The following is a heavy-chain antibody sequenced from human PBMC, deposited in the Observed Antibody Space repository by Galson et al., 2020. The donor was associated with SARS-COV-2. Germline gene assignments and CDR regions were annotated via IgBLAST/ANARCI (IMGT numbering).Heavy chain of an antibody. D-gene: IGHD6-19*01. CDR3: AASVAFDTFDY. CDR2: ISWNSGSI. V-gene: IGHV3-9*01. CDR1: GFTFDDYA. J-gene: IGHJ4*02. Sequence: GGSLRLSCAASGFTFDDYAMHWVRQAPGKGLEWVSGISWNSGSIGYADSVKGRFTISRDNAKNSLYLQMNSRRAEDTALYYCAASVAFDTFDYWGQGTLVTVSS.